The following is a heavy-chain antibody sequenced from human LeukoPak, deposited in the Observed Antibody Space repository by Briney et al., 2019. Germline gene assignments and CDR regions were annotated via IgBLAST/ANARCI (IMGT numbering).Heavy chain of an antibody. J-gene: IGHJ6*04. CDR2: ISSSGSTI. CDR3: AELGITMIGGV. D-gene: IGHD3-10*02. CDR1: GFTFSRNS. V-gene: IGHV3-48*04. Sequence: GGSLRLSCAVSGFTFSRNSMNWVRQAPGKGLEWVSYISSSGSTIYYADSVKGRFTISRDNAKNSLYLQMNSLRAEDTAVHYCAELGITMIGGVWGKGTTVTISS.